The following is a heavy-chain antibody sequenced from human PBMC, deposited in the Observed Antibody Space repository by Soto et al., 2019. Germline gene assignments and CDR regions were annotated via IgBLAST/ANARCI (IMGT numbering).Heavy chain of an antibody. CDR1: GFTFSSYG. CDR2: ISYDGSNK. J-gene: IGHJ4*02. CDR3: AKSLNTATSFDY. V-gene: IGHV3-30*18. Sequence: PGGSLRLACAASGFTFSSYGMHWVRQAPGKGLEWVAVISYDGSNKYYADSVKGRFTISRDNSKNTLYLQMKSLRAEDTAVYYCAKSLNTATSFDYWGQGSPVAVS.